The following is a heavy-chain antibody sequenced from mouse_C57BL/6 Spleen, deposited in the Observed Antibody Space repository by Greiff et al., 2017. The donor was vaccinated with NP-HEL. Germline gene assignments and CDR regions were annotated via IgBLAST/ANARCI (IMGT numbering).Heavy chain of an antibody. J-gene: IGHJ1*03. V-gene: IGHV1-64*01. Sequence: QVQLQQPGAELVKPGASVKLSCKASGYTFTSYWMHWVKQRPGQGLEWIGMIHPNSGSTNYNEKFKSKATLTVDKSSSTAYMQLSSLTSDDSAVYYCAREYYGSSPPWYFDVWGTGTTVPVSS. CDR2: IHPNSGST. CDR1: GYTFTSYW. CDR3: AREYYGSSPPWYFDV. D-gene: IGHD1-1*01.